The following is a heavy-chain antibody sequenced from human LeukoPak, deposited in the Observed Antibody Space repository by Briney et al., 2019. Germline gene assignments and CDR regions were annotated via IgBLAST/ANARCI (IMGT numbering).Heavy chain of an antibody. J-gene: IGHJ4*02. CDR2: IYYSGST. D-gene: IGHD3-22*01. Sequence: SETLSLTCTVSGGSISSGGYYWSWIRQHPGKGLEWIGYIYYSGSTYYNPSLKSRVTISVDTSKNQFSLKLSSVTAADTAVYYCARGGGYYDSSGYFPFDYWGQGTLVTVSS. CDR3: ARGGGYYDSSGYFPFDY. V-gene: IGHV4-31*03. CDR1: GGSISSGGYY.